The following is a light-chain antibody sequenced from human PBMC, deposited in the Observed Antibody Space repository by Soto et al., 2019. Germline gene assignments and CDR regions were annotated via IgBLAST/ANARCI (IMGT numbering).Light chain of an antibody. CDR2: DVS. Sequence: QSSLTQPRSVSGSPGQSVTISCTGTSSDVGGYNYVSWHQQHPGKAPKLMIYDVSKRPSGVPDRFSGSKSGNPASLTISGLQAEDEADYYCCSYVGSYTYDFGTGTKVTVL. CDR1: SSDVGGYNY. V-gene: IGLV2-11*01. J-gene: IGLJ1*01. CDR3: CSYVGSYTYD.